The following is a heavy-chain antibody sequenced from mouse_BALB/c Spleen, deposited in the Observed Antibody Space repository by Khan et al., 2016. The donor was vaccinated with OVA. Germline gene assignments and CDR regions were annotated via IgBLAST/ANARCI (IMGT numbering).Heavy chain of an antibody. CDR3: ARRGYGNYWFAY. D-gene: IGHD2-1*01. Sequence: EVQLQQSGAELVRPGALVKLSCKASGFNIKDYYMLWVKQRPEQGLEWIGWIDPENGNTIYDPKFQGKASITADTSSNTAYLQLSSLPSEDTAVYYCARRGYGNYWFAYWGQGTLVTVSA. J-gene: IGHJ3*01. V-gene: IGHV14-1*02. CDR2: IDPENGNT. CDR1: GFNIKDYY.